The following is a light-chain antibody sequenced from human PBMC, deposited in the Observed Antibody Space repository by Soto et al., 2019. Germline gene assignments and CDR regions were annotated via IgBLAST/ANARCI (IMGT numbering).Light chain of an antibody. CDR2: GNS. CDR1: SSNIGAGYD. Sequence: QSVLTQPPSVCGAPGQRVTISCTESSSNIGAGYDVHWYQQLPGTAPKLLIYGNSKRPSGVPDRFSGSKSGTSASLAITGLQAEDEADYYCQSYDSSLSGWVFGGGTKLTVL. V-gene: IGLV1-40*01. J-gene: IGLJ3*02. CDR3: QSYDSSLSGWV.